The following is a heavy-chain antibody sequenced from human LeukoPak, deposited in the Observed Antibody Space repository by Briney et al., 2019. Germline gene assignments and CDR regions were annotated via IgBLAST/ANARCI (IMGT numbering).Heavy chain of an antibody. CDR2: ISGSGGST. V-gene: IGHV3-23*01. CDR1: GFTFSDYY. Sequence: GGSLRLSCAASGFTFSDYYMSWIRQAPGKGLEWVSAISGSGGSTYYADSVKGRFTISRDNSKNTLYLQMNSLRAEDTAVYYCAKGLSIAAAWYRNAFDIWGQGTMVTVSS. CDR3: AKGLSIAAAWYRNAFDI. J-gene: IGHJ3*02. D-gene: IGHD6-13*01.